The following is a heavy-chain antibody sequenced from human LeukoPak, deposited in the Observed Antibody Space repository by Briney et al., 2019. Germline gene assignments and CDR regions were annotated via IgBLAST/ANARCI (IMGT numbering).Heavy chain of an antibody. CDR1: GFTFSSYA. Sequence: GGSLRLSCAASGFTFSSYAMNWVRQAPGKGLEWVSSISSSSSYIYYADSVKGRFTISRDNAKNSLYLQMNSLRAEDTAVYYCASKGLMVRGVPDYWGQGTLVTVSS. J-gene: IGHJ4*02. CDR3: ASKGLMVRGVPDY. V-gene: IGHV3-21*01. CDR2: ISSSSSYI. D-gene: IGHD3-10*01.